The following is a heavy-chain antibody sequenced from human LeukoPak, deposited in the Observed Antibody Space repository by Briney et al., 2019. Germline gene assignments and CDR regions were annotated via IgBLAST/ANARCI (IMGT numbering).Heavy chain of an antibody. V-gene: IGHV3-48*01. CDR2: ISGSSSTI. CDR3: VTNFDPDVD. D-gene: IGHD3-9*01. Sequence: PGGSLRLSCAASGFSFSSNSMNRVRQAPGKGLEWVSYISGSSSTIYYADSVKGRFTISRDNAKNSLYLQMNSLRAEDTAVYYCVTNFDPDVDWGQGTLVTVSS. CDR1: GFSFSSNS. J-gene: IGHJ4*02.